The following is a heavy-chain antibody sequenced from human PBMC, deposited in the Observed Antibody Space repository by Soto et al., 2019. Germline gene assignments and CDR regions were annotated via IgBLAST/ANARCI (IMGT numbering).Heavy chain of an antibody. Sequence: EVQLVESGGGLAQPGRSLRLSCAASGFTFNDYAFHWVRQAPGKGLDWVSGISRNRGFIGYVDSVQGRFTISRDNAKNSLYLHMNSLRAEDTALYYCTRSIGPSCYSSFDYFGQGTLVTVSS. CDR3: TRSIGPSCYSSFDY. CDR1: GFTFNDYA. J-gene: IGHJ4*02. D-gene: IGHD2-15*01. CDR2: ISRNRGFI. V-gene: IGHV3-9*01.